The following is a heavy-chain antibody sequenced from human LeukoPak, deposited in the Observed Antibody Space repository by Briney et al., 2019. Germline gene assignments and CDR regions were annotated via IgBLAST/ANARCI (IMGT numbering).Heavy chain of an antibody. CDR1: GFPFSSYE. J-gene: IGHJ4*02. CDR3: AGEKTACGGDCYDS. Sequence: PGGSLTLLCAPSGFPFSSYEMIWVRQAPGKGLEWVSYIRNSGTSIHYAVSVKARLTISRDNAKNSLFLQMNSLRAEDAAVYHCAGEKTACGGDCYDSWGQGTLVAVSS. D-gene: IGHD2-21*01. CDR2: IRNSGTSI. V-gene: IGHV3-48*03.